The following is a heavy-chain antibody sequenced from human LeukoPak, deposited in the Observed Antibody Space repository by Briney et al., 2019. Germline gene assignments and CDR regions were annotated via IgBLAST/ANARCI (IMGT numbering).Heavy chain of an antibody. D-gene: IGHD3-16*02. J-gene: IGHJ4*02. CDR1: GGSISSSSYY. Sequence: SETLSLTCTVSGGSISSSSYYWGWIRQPPGKGLEWIGSIYYSGSTYYNPSLKSRVTISVDTSKNQFSLKLSSVTAADTAVYYCARHKRDYDYVWGSYRYTNYFDYWGQGTLVTVSS. V-gene: IGHV4-39*01. CDR3: ARHKRDYDYVWGSYRYTNYFDY. CDR2: IYYSGST.